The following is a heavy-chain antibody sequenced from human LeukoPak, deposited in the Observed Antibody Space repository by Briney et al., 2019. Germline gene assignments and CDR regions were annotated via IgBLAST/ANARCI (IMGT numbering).Heavy chain of an antibody. D-gene: IGHD2-15*01. J-gene: IGHJ4*02. V-gene: IGHV4-38-2*02. CDR3: ARVVGATSMDY. CDR2: VRHSGDE. CDR1: GGSISGYY. Sequence: SETLSLTCTVSGGSISGYYWSWVRQPPGKGLEWIGSVRHSGDEYYYLSFKSRVTISLDTSRNQFSLRLTSVTAADTAVYYCARVVGATSMDYWGQGTLVTVSS.